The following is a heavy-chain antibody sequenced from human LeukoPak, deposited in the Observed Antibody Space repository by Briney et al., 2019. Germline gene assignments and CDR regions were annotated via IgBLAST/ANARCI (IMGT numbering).Heavy chain of an antibody. Sequence: ASVKVSCKASGYTFTSYGISWVRQAPGQGLEWMGWISAYNGNTNYAQKLQGRVTMTTDTSTSTAHMELRSLRSDDTAVYYCARGSAYYYGSGSSHDYWGQGTLVTVSS. J-gene: IGHJ4*02. CDR3: ARGSAYYYGSGSSHDY. CDR2: ISAYNGNT. CDR1: GYTFTSYG. V-gene: IGHV1-18*01. D-gene: IGHD3-10*01.